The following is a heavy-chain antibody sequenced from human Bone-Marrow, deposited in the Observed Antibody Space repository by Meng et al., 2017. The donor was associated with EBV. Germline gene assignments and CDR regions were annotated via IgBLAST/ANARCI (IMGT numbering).Heavy chain of an antibody. Sequence: QITLNESGPALVKPTQTLTLTCTLSGFSLSLRGVGVGWIRQPPEKALEWLALIYWDDDKRYSPSLKSRLTITKDTSKNQVVLTMTNMGPVDAATYYCAHIIAARPFDYWGQGTLVTVSS. CDR2: IYWDDDK. D-gene: IGHD6-6*01. J-gene: IGHJ4*02. V-gene: IGHV2-5*02. CDR1: GFSLSLRGVG. CDR3: AHIIAARPFDY.